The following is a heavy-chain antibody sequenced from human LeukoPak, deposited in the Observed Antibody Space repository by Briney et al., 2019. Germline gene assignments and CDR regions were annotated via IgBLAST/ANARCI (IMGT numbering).Heavy chain of an antibody. D-gene: IGHD5-18*01. Sequence: PSETLSLTCTVSGGSISSYYWSWIRQPPGKGLEWIGYIYYSGSTNYNPSLKSRVTISVDTSKNQFSLKLSSVTAADTAVYYCARAGYSYASGCFDYWGQGTLAAVSS. J-gene: IGHJ4*02. CDR3: ARAGYSYASGCFDY. CDR2: IYYSGST. CDR1: GGSISSYY. V-gene: IGHV4-59*01.